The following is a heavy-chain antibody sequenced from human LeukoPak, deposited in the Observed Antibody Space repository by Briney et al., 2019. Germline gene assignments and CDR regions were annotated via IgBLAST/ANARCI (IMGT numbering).Heavy chain of an antibody. CDR2: INPNSGGT. V-gene: IGHV1-2*02. CDR3: ASTLWFGRTGYFDY. Sequence: GASVKVSCKSSGYTFTGYYIHWVRQAPGQGLVWMAWINPNSGGTNYAQKFQGRVTMTRDTSISTAYMELSRLRSDDTAVYYCASTLWFGRTGYFDYWGQGTLVTVSS. CDR1: GYTFTGYY. J-gene: IGHJ4*02. D-gene: IGHD3-10*01.